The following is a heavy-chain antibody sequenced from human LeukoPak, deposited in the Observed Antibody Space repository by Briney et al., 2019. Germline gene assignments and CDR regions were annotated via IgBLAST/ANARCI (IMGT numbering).Heavy chain of an antibody. CDR3: ARGGYCSSTSCYGRFDP. CDR1: GYTFTSYG. Sequence: ASVKVSCKASGYTFTSYGISRVRQAPGQGLEWMGWISAYNGNTNYAQKLQGRVTMTTDTSTSTAYMELRSLRSDDTAVYYCARGGYCSSTSCYGRFDPWGQGTLVTVSS. D-gene: IGHD2-2*01. J-gene: IGHJ5*02. CDR2: ISAYNGNT. V-gene: IGHV1-18*04.